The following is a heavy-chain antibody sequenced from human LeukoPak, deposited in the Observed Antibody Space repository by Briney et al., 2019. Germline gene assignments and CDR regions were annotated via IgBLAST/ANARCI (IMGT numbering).Heavy chain of an antibody. CDR2: ISGSGGST. D-gene: IGHD2-15*01. Sequence: PGGSLRLSCAASGFTFSSYAMSWVRQAPGKGLEWVSAISGSGGSTYYADSVKGRFTISRDNSKNTLYLQMNSLRAEDTAVYYCAKDLGSPSSYYYYGMDVWGQGTTVTVSS. CDR3: AKDLGSPSSYYYYGMDV. J-gene: IGHJ6*02. V-gene: IGHV3-23*01. CDR1: GFTFSSYA.